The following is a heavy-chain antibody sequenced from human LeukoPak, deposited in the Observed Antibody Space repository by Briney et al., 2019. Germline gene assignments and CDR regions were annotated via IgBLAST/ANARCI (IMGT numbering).Heavy chain of an antibody. Sequence: GASVKVSCKASGYIFTGYYMHWVRQAPGQGLEWMGLINPNSGGTNYAQKFRGRVTMTRDTSNSTAYMDLSRLRSDDTAVYYCARDDDFVDYWGQGSLVTVSS. CDR2: INPNSGGT. CDR1: GYIFTGYY. V-gene: IGHV1-2*02. CDR3: ARDDDFVDY. D-gene: IGHD1-1*01. J-gene: IGHJ4*02.